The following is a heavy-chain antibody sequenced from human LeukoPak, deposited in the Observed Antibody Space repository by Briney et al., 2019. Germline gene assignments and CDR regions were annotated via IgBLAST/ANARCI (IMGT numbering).Heavy chain of an antibody. Sequence: ASVKVSCKASGYTFTSYGISWVRQAPGQGLEWMGWISAYNGNTNYAQKLQGRVTMTTDTSTSTAYMELRSLRSDDTAVYYCARDKMSGGYCSSTSGYNAFDIWGQGTMVTVSS. D-gene: IGHD2-2*02. CDR2: ISAYNGNT. CDR3: ARDKMSGGYCSSTSGYNAFDI. J-gene: IGHJ3*02. CDR1: GYTFTSYG. V-gene: IGHV1-18*01.